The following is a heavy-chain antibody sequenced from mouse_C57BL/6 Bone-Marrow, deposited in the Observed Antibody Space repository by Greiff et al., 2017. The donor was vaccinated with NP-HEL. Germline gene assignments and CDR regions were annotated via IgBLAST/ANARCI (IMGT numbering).Heavy chain of an antibody. CDR2: IHPSSGST. CDR1: GYTFTSYW. J-gene: IGHJ2*01. D-gene: IGHD1-1*01. CDR3: LRGPVYCDF. Sequence: QVQLQQPGAELVKPGASVKLSCKASGYTFTSYWMHWVKQRPGQGLEWIGMIHPSSGSTNYNEKFKSKATLTVDKSSSTAYMQLSSLTSEDSAVYYCLRGPVYCDFGGWGTTPTVTA. V-gene: IGHV1-64*01.